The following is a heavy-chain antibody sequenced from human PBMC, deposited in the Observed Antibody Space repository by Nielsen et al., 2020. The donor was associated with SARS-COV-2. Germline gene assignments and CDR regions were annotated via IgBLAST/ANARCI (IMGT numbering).Heavy chain of an antibody. V-gene: IGHV1-18*01. J-gene: IGHJ4*01. CDR2: ISAYNGNT. Sequence: ASVKVSCKASGYTFTSYGISWVRQAPGQGLEWMGWISAYNGNTNYAQKLQGRVTMTSDTSTSTVYMELSSLRSEDTAVYYCARDGDGWEADYWGQGTLVTVSS. CDR1: GYTFTSYG. CDR3: ARDGDGWEADY. D-gene: IGHD1-26*01.